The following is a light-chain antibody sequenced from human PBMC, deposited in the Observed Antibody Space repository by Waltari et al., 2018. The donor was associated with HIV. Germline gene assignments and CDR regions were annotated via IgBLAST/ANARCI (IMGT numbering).Light chain of an antibody. J-gene: IGLJ3*02. CDR1: NSDVGNYKL. Sequence: QSALTQPASVSGSPGQSITISCTGTNSDVGNYKLVSWYRQHPDKAPKLLIFEVTRRPSGVSDRFSSSKSGNTASLTISGLQAEDEADYYCCSYAGSDTLVFGGGTKLTVL. CDR2: EVT. CDR3: CSYAGSDTLV. V-gene: IGLV2-23*02.